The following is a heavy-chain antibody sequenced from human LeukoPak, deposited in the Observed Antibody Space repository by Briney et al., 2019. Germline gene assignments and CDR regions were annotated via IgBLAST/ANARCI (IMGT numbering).Heavy chain of an antibody. J-gene: IGHJ4*02. V-gene: IGHV4-30-4*08. CDR3: ARVATVFGLVAMPRIDY. D-gene: IGHD3/OR15-3a*01. CDR2: IYYSGNT. CDR1: GGSINSGDYF. Sequence: SETLSLTCTVSGGSINSGDYFWSWIRQPPGKGLEWIGYIYYSGNTYYNASLKSRVTISIDTSKNQFSLTLSSVTAADTAVYFCARVATVFGLVAMPRIDYWGQGILVTVSS.